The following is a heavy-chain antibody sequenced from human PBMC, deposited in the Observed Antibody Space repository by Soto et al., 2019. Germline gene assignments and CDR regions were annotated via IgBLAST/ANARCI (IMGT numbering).Heavy chain of an antibody. CDR3: ARRQISPPTRGAASARGGMDI. Sequence: QVQLVESGGGVVQPGRSLRLSCAASGFNFNNYGMHWVRQAPGKGLEWVAVIWNDGNGYYYANSVKGRFTISRDNSKNTLLLQISSLRAEDTAVYYCARRQISPPTRGAASARGGMDIWGQGTAVTVSS. CDR2: IWNDGNGY. J-gene: IGHJ6*02. D-gene: IGHD6-13*01. V-gene: IGHV3-33*01. CDR1: GFNFNNYG.